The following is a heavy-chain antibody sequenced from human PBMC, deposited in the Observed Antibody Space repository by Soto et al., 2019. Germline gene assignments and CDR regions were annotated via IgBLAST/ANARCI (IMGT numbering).Heavy chain of an antibody. V-gene: IGHV1-69*13. D-gene: IGHD2-21*02. CDR1: GGTFNKFA. CDR2: IIPVFRSA. Sequence: ASVKVSCKASGGTFNKFAFSWVRQAPGQGFEWMGGIIPVFRSANYAQRFRGRITITAGEYTSTVYLYLNDLRSDDTAVYYCARRYCASDNCPLFYYFVDLWGLGTTVTVSS. J-gene: IGHJ6*02. CDR3: ARRYCASDNCPLFYYFVDL.